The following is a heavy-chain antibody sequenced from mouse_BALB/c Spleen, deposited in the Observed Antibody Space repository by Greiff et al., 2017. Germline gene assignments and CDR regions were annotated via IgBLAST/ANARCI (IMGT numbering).Heavy chain of an antibody. CDR1: GFSLTSYG. Sequence: QVQLKESGPGLVQPSQSLSITCTVSGFSLTSYGVHWVRQSPGKGLEWLGVIWSGGSTDYNAAFISRLSISKDNSKSQVFFKMNSLQANDTAIYYCARNYDGYLSWFAYWGQGTLVTVSA. CDR2: IWSGGST. J-gene: IGHJ3*01. CDR3: ARNYDGYLSWFAY. D-gene: IGHD2-3*01. V-gene: IGHV2-2*02.